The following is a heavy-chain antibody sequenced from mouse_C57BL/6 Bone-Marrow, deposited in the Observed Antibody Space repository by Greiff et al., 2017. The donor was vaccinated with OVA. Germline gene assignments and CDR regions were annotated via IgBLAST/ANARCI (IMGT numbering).Heavy chain of an antibody. D-gene: IGHD1-1*01. CDR3: ARNYYGSSRYFEV. CDR2: ISIGSSTI. J-gene: IGHJ1*03. CDR1: GFTFSDYG. V-gene: IGHV5-17*01. Sequence: EVKLVESGGGLVKPGGSLKLSCAASGFTFSDYGMHWVRQAPEKGLVWVAYISIGSSTIYYADTVKGRFTISRDNAKNTLFLQMTRLRAEDTAMYYCARNYYGSSRYFEVWGTGTTVTVSA.